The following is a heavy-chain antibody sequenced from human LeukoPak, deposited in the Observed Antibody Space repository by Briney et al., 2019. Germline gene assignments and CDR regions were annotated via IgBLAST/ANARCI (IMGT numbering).Heavy chain of an antibody. V-gene: IGHV3-30*18. D-gene: IGHD3-22*01. CDR1: GFSFSSYG. J-gene: IGHJ4*02. CDR3: AKDGIRYYYDSSGYYGDY. CDR2: ISYEGSNE. Sequence: PGRSLRLSCAASGFSFSSYGMHWVRQAPGKGLEWVAVISYEGSNEYYADSAKGRFTISRDNSKNTLYLQMTSLRAEDAAVYYYAKDGIRYYYDSSGYYGDYWGQGTLVTVSS.